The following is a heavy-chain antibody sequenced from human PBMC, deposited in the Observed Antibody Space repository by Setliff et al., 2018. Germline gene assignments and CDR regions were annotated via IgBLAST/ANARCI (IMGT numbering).Heavy chain of an antibody. J-gene: IGHJ5*02. CDR3: VRSGKFGMRFWFDQ. CDR2: INTKTGNP. CDR1: GYTFTSYA. D-gene: IGHD1-26*01. V-gene: IGHV7-4-1*01. Sequence: ASVKVSCKASGYTFTSYAMHWVRQAPGQGFEWMGWINTKTGNPTYAQDFTGRLVFSLDTSVNTAYMELGSLTSDDTAFYYCVRSGKFGMRFWFDQWGQGTLVTVSS.